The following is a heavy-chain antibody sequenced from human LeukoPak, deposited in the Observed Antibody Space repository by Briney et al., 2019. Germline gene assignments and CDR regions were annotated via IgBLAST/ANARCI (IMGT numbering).Heavy chain of an antibody. CDR3: ARAGGGDIVVVPAAISYFDY. D-gene: IGHD2-2*01. CDR2: INHSGST. Sequence: EASETLSLTCAVYGGSFSGYYGSWIRQPPGKGLEWIGEINHSGSTNYNPSLKSRVTISVDTSKNQFSLKLSSVTAADTAVYYCARAGGGDIVVVPAAISYFDYWGQGTLVTVSS. CDR1: GGSFSGYY. V-gene: IGHV4-34*01. J-gene: IGHJ4*02.